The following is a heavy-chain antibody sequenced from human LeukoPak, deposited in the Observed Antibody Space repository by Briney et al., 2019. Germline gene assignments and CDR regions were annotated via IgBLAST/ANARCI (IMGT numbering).Heavy chain of an antibody. CDR2: IGTAGDT. V-gene: IGHV3-13*01. CDR1: GFTFSSYD. CDR3: AIVLLPSTSGGPPLFDY. D-gene: IGHD2/OR15-2a*01. J-gene: IGHJ4*02. Sequence: PGGSLRLSCAASGFTFSSYDMHWVRQATGKGLEWVSAIGTAGDTYYPGSVKGRFTISRENAKNSLYLQMNSLRAGDTAVYYCAIVLLPSTSGGPPLFDYWGQGTLVTVSS.